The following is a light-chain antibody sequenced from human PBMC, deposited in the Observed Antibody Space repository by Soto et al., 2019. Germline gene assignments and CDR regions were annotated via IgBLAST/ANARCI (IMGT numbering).Light chain of an antibody. CDR2: WAS. J-gene: IGKJ4*01. CDR3: QQHLSTPLT. Sequence: DIVMTQSPDSLAVSLGERATINCKSSQSVLYSSNNKNYLAWYQQKQGQPPKLLIYWASTRESGVPDRFSGSGSGTDFTLTISSLQAEDVAVYYRQQHLSTPLTFGGGTKVELK. CDR1: QSVLYSSNNKNY. V-gene: IGKV4-1*01.